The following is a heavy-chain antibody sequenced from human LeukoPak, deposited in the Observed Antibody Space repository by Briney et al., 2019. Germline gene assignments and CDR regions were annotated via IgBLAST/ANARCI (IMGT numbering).Heavy chain of an antibody. V-gene: IGHV3-30*18. D-gene: IGHD6-19*01. CDR2: ISYDGSNK. CDR3: TKVRPPPGSGWYGGDDY. J-gene: IGHJ4*02. Sequence: GGSLRLSCAASGFTFSSYGMHWVRQAPGKGLEWVAVISYDGSNKYYADSVKGRFTISRDNSKNTLYLQMNSLRAEDTSIYYCTKVRPPPGSGWYGGDDYWGQRALVTVSS. CDR1: GFTFSSYG.